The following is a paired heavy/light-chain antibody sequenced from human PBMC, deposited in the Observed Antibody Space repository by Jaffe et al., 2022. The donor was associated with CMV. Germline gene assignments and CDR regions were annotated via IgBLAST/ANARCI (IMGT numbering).Heavy chain of an antibody. CDR2: ISYSGNT. V-gene: IGHV4-59*08. J-gene: IGHJ3*01. CDR1: GGSISSRY. D-gene: IGHD2-15*01. Sequence: QVQLQESGPGLVKPSETLSLTCTVSGGSISSRYWGWIRQSPGKALELIGYISYSGNTNYNPSLKSRVSMSLDTSKNQVSLQLSSVTAADSAMYYCGGALTSDIFHFWGQGTKVTVSS. CDR3: GGALTSDIFHF.
Light chain of an antibody. CDR3: LSYSSTITFYV. Sequence: QSALTQPASVSGSPGQSITISCTGTSSDVGGYKYVSWYQQHPGKAPKLMIYDVSDRPSGVSNRFSGSKSGNTASLTISGLQADDEGDYYCLSYSSTITFYVFGTGTKVTVL. V-gene: IGLV2-14*01. J-gene: IGLJ1*01. CDR1: SSDVGGYKY. CDR2: DVS.